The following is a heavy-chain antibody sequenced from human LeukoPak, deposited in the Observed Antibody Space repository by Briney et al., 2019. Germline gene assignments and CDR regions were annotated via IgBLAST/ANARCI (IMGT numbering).Heavy chain of an antibody. D-gene: IGHD6-13*01. Sequence: GGTLRLSCAASGLTFSSYGMSWVRQAPGKGLEWVSGIRGGGGSTYYADSVKGRFTISRDNSKNTLYLQMNSLRAEDTAVYYCAKLGIAAAPTRGDFDYWGQGTLVTVSS. CDR1: GLTFSSYG. J-gene: IGHJ4*02. CDR2: IRGGGGST. CDR3: AKLGIAAAPTRGDFDY. V-gene: IGHV3-23*01.